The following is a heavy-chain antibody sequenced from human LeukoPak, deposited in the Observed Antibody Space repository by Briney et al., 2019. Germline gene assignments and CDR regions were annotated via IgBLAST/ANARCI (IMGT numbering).Heavy chain of an antibody. Sequence: GGSLRLSCAASGFTFSSYSMNWVRQAPGKGREWVSSISSSSSYIYYADSVKGRFTISRDNAKNSLYLQMNSLRAEDTAVYYCAREIFWSGYYSNLHFDYWGRGTQVTVSS. V-gene: IGHV3-21*01. J-gene: IGHJ4*02. CDR2: ISSSSSYI. CDR3: AREIFWSGYYSNLHFDY. CDR1: GFTFSSYS. D-gene: IGHD3-3*01.